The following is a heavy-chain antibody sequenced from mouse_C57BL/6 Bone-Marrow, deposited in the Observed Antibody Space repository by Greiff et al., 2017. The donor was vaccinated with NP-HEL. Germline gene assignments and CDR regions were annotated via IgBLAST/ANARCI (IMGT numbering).Heavy chain of an antibody. CDR2: INPGSGGT. CDR3: ASPYSNYRYFDV. Sequence: QVQLQQSGAELVRPGTSVKVSCKASGYAFTNYLIEWVKQRPGQGLEWIGVINPGSGGTNYNEKFKGKATLTADKSSSTAYMQLSSLTSEDSAVYFCASPYSNYRYFDVWGTGTTVTVSS. D-gene: IGHD2-5*01. CDR1: GYAFTNYL. J-gene: IGHJ1*03. V-gene: IGHV1-54*01.